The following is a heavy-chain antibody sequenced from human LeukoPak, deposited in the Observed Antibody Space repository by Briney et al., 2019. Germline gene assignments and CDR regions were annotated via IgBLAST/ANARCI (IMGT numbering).Heavy chain of an antibody. Sequence: GGSLRLSCAASGFTFSSYGMHWVRQAPGKGLEWVAFIRYDGSNKYYADSVKGRFTISRDNSKNTLYLQMNSLRAEDTAVYYCARHYGGTTQYYYYMDVWGKGTTVTVSS. CDR3: ARHYGGTTQYYYYMDV. CDR2: IRYDGSNK. D-gene: IGHD4-23*01. V-gene: IGHV3-30*02. J-gene: IGHJ6*03. CDR1: GFTFSSYG.